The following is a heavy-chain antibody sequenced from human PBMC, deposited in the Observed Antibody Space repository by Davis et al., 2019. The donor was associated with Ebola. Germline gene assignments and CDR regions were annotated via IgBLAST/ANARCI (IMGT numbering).Heavy chain of an antibody. D-gene: IGHD6-19*01. Sequence: HSQTLSLTCAISGDSVSPNIGWNWIRQSPSRGLEWLGRTYYNSKWYNDYAVSVKSRITINPDTAKNQVSLQMNSVTPEDTAVYYCARGWLQSGMDVWGKGTTVTVSS. V-gene: IGHV6-1*01. CDR3: ARGWLQSGMDV. J-gene: IGHJ6*04. CDR1: GDSVSPNIG. CDR2: TYYNSKWYN.